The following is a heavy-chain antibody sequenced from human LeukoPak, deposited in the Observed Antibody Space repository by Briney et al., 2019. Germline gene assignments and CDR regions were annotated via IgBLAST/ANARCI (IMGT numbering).Heavy chain of an antibody. CDR3: AKGGHYNFDY. D-gene: IGHD4-11*01. V-gene: IGHV3-7*01. J-gene: IGHJ4*02. Sequence: GGSLRLSCAASGFTFSTYWMKWVRQAPGKGLEWVASIKEDGSDKYYVDSVKGRFSISRDNANNSLYLQMNSLRTEDTAVYYCAKGGHYNFDYWGQGTLVTVSS. CDR1: GFTFSTYW. CDR2: IKEDGSDK.